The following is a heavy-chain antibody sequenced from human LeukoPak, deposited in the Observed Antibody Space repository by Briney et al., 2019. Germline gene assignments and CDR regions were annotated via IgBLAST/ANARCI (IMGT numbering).Heavy chain of an antibody. CDR1: GGTFSSYA. CDR3: ASGRDGYIWDYFDY. Sequence: SVKVSCKASGGTFSSYAISWVRQAPGQGLEWMGGIIPIFGTANYAQKFQGRVTITTDESTSTAYMELSSLRSEDTAVYYCASGRDGYIWDYFDYWGQGTLVTVSS. J-gene: IGHJ4*02. D-gene: IGHD5-24*01. CDR2: IIPIFGTA. V-gene: IGHV1-69*05.